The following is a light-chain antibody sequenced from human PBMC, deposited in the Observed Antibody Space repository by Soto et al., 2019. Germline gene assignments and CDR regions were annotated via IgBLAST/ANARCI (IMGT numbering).Light chain of an antibody. CDR2: AAS. Sequence: DIPMTQSPSSLSASVGDRVTITCRASQDISSWLAWYQQKPEQAPKSLIYAASNLQSGVPSRFSGSGSGTEFTLTISTLQPEDFATYYCQHYKSYPLTFGGGTKVEIK. CDR1: QDISSW. J-gene: IGKJ4*01. CDR3: QHYKSYPLT. V-gene: IGKV1D-16*01.